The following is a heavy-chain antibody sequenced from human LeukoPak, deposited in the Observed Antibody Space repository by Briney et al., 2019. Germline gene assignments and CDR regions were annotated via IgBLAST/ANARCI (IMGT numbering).Heavy chain of an antibody. J-gene: IGHJ3*02. CDR1: GYSINFGHL. CDR3: ARDHEVGGYYGSGPSDI. CDR2: INHSGRT. V-gene: IGHV4-38-2*02. D-gene: IGHD3-10*01. Sequence: SDTLSLTCDVSGYSINFGHLWGWIRQPPGKGLEWIASINHSGRTYYTPSLKSRVTMSVDTSKNQFSLKLSSVTAADTAVYYCARDHEVGGYYGSGPSDIWGQGTVVTVS.